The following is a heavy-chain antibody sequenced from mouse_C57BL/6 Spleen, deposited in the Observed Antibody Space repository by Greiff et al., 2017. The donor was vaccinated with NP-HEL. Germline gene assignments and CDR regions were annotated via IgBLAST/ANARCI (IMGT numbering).Heavy chain of an antibody. CDR2: ISSGGSYT. CDR3: ARYGSSSGSAMDY. J-gene: IGHJ4*01. CDR1: GFTFSSYG. V-gene: IGHV5-6*01. D-gene: IGHD1-1*01. Sequence: EVQVVESGGDLVKPGGSLKLSCAASGFTFSSYGMSWVRQTPDKRLEWVATISSGGSYTYYPDSVKGRFTISRDNAKNTLYLQMSRLKSEDTAMYDCARYGSSSGSAMDYWGQGTSVTVSS.